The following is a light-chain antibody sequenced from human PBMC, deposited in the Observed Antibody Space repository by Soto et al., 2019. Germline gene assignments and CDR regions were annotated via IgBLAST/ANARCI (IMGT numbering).Light chain of an antibody. CDR1: QSVSSNY. J-gene: IGKJ5*01. CDR2: VAS. Sequence: EIVLTQSPGTLSLSPGERATLSCRASQSVSSNYLAWYQQKPGQAPRVLIYVASSRATGIPDRFSGSRSGTDFTLTISRLEPEDFAVYYCQQYGSSPITFGQGTRLEIK. CDR3: QQYGSSPIT. V-gene: IGKV3-20*01.